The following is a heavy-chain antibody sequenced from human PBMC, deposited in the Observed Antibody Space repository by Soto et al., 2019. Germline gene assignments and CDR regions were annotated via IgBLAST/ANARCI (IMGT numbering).Heavy chain of an antibody. J-gene: IGHJ1*01. CDR1: GGSISSGGYY. CDR2: IYDSGST. Sequence: QVQLQESGPGLVKPSQTLSLTCTVSGGSISSGGYYWSWIRQHPGKGLEWIGSIYDSGSTYYNPSLKSRVTISVDASKNRLSLKLASVTAADTAMYYCARGGTRAYFHHWGQGTLVTVSS. D-gene: IGHD1-1*01. CDR3: ARGGTRAYFHH. V-gene: IGHV4-31*03.